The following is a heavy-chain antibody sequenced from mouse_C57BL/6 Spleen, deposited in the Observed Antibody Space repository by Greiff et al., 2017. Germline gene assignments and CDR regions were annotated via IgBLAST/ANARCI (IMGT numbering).Heavy chain of an antibody. Sequence: VKQSCKASGYTVTSYWMQWVKQRPGQGLEWIGEIDPSDSYTNYNQKFKGKATLTVDTSSSTAYMQLSSLTSEDSAVYYCAGYGNYRFAYWGQGTLVTVSA. J-gene: IGHJ3*01. CDR2: IDPSDSYT. V-gene: IGHV1-50*01. CDR1: GYTVTSYW. CDR3: AGYGNYRFAY. D-gene: IGHD2-1*01.